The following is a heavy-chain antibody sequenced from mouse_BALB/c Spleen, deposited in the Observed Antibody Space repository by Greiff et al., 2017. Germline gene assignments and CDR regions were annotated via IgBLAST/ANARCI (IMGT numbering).Heavy chain of an antibody. CDR1: GFTFSDYY. CDR3: AREWGNYRAMDY. D-gene: IGHD2-1*01. Sequence: EVQVVESGGGLVKPGGSLKLSCAASGFTFSDYYMYWVRQSPEKRLEWVAEISSGGSYTYYPDTVTGRFTISRDNAKNTLYLEMSSLRSEDTAMYYCAREWGNYRAMDYWGQGTSVTVSS. V-gene: IGHV5-9-4*01. J-gene: IGHJ4*01. CDR2: ISSGGSYT.